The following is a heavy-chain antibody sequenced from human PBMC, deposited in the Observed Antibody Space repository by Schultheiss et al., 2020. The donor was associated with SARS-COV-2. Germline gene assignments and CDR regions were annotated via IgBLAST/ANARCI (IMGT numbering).Heavy chain of an antibody. CDR1: GGSISSSSYY. J-gene: IGHJ5*02. CDR2: IYTSGST. Sequence: SETLSLTCTVSGGSISSSSYYWSWIRQPAGKGLEWIGRIYTSGSTNYNPSLKSRVTISVDTSKNQFSLKLSSVTAADTAVYYCARDGRDDSYDYYDSSGYPAWGQGTLVTVS. V-gene: IGHV4-61*02. CDR3: ARDGRDDSYDYYDSSGYPA. D-gene: IGHD3-22*01.